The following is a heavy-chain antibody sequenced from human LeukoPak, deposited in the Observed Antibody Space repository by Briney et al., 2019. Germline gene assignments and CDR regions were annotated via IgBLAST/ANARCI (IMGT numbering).Heavy chain of an antibody. CDR3: ACRDGYNFGY. CDR2: IYTGGTT. CDR1: GFTISSNY. D-gene: IGHD5-24*01. J-gene: IGHJ4*02. V-gene: IGHV3-66*01. Sequence: GGSLRLSCTASGFTISSNYMMWVRQAPGKGLEWVSVIYTGGTTYYADSVKGRFTISRDNSKNTLSLQMNSLRSEDTAVYYCACRDGYNFGYWGQGTLVTVSS.